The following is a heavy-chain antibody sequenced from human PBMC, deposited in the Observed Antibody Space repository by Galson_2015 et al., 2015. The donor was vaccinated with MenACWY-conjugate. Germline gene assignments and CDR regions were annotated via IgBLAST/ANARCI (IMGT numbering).Heavy chain of an antibody. CDR3: ARSGVGFGERWLDP. J-gene: IGHJ5*02. CDR2: ICSGTCT. CDR1: GFTVSTNC. Sequence: SLRLSCAASGFTVSTNCMSWVRQAPGKGLEWVSIICSGTCTFYADSVKGRFTISGDNSQNTVYLQMNSLRAEDTAMYYCARSGVGFGERWLDPWGQGTLVTVSS. V-gene: IGHV3-53*01. D-gene: IGHD3-16*01.